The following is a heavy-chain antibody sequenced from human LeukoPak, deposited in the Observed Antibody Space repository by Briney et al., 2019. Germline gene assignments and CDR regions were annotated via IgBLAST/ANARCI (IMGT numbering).Heavy chain of an antibody. D-gene: IGHD1-14*01. Sequence: PGGSLRLSCTASGLTFSTSGFNWVRQAPGKGLEWVASIGPTGSDRYHADSIKGRFTISRDNANNILYLQMNSLRAEDTAVYYCATETNGRHYDYWGQGTLLTVSS. CDR3: ATETNGRHYDY. J-gene: IGHJ4*02. CDR2: IGPTGSDR. CDR1: GLTFSTSG. V-gene: IGHV3-21*06.